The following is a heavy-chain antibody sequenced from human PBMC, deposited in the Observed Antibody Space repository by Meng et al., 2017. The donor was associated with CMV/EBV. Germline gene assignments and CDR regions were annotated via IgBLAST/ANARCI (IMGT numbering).Heavy chain of an antibody. CDR2: IYYSGST. J-gene: IGHJ6*02. CDR3: ARDGSGYRGRYFYYGMDV. Sequence: GSLRLPCSVSGGSISSSSYYWGWIRQPPGKGLEWIGSIYYSGSTYYNPSLKSRVTISVHTYKNQFSLKLSSVTAADTAVYYCARDGSGYRGRYFYYGMDVWGQGTTVTVSS. CDR1: GGSISSSSYY. D-gene: IGHD3-22*01. V-gene: IGHV4-39*07.